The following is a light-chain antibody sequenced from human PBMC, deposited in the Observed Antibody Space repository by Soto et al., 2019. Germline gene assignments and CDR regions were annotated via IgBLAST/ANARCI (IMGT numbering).Light chain of an antibody. CDR2: AAS. CDR3: LQDYNFPWT. J-gene: IGKJ1*01. V-gene: IGKV1-6*01. CDR1: QGIRND. Sequence: IQMTQSPSTVSASVGDRVTITWRASQGIRNDLGWYQQKPGKAPKLLIYAASSLPSGVPSRFSGSGSGTDFTLTISSLQPEDFATYYCLQDYNFPWTFGQGTKVDIK.